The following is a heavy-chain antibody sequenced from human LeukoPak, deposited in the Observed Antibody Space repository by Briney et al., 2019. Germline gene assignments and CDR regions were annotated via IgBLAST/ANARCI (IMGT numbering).Heavy chain of an antibody. D-gene: IGHD6-13*01. CDR3: ARRPIAAGVDY. Sequence: SETLSLTCTVSGGSISSSSYYWGWIRPPPGKGLEWIGSIYYSGSTYYNPSLNSRVTISGDTSKNQCPVKLSSVTASDTAVYYCARRPIAAGVDYWGQGTLVTVSS. J-gene: IGHJ4*02. V-gene: IGHV4-39*01. CDR2: IYYSGST. CDR1: GGSISSSSYY.